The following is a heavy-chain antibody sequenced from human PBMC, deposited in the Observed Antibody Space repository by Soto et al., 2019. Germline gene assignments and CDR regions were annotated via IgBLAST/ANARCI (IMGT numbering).Heavy chain of an antibody. D-gene: IGHD3-22*01. CDR2: IYHSGST. Sequence: NPSETLSLTCAVSGGSISSSNWWSWVRQPPGKGLEWIGEIYHSGSTNYNPSLKSRVTISVDKSKNQFSLKLSSVTAADTAVYYCARVTQNDSSGYYWSLFDYWGQGTLVTVSS. V-gene: IGHV4-4*02. J-gene: IGHJ4*02. CDR3: ARVTQNDSSGYYWSLFDY. CDR1: GGSISSSNW.